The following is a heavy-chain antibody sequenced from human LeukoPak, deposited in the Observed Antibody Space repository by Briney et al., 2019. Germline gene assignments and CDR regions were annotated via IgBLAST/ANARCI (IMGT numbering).Heavy chain of an antibody. CDR1: GGSFSGYY. CDR3: AKAPTPIYSGSYFSFDY. J-gene: IGHJ4*02. CDR2: INHSGST. V-gene: IGHV4-34*01. Sequence: SETLSLTCAVYGGSFSGYYWSWIRQPPGKGLEWIGEINHSGSTNYNPSLKSRVTISVDTSKNQFSLKLSSVTAADTAVYYCAKAPTPIYSGSYFSFDYWGQGTLVTVSS. D-gene: IGHD1-26*01.